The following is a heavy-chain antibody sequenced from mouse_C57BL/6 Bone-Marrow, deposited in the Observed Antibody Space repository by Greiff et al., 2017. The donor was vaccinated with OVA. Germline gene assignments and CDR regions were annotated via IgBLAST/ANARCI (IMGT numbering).Heavy chain of an antibody. D-gene: IGHD1-1*01. Sequence: VQLQQPGAELVKPGASVKLSCKASGYTFTSYWMHWVKQRPGQGLEWIGMIHPNSGSTNYNEKCKSKATLTVDKSSSTAYMQLSSLTSEDSAVYYCALYGSSYFIDYWGQGTTLTVSS. CDR3: ALYGSSYFIDY. V-gene: IGHV1-64*01. J-gene: IGHJ2*01. CDR2: IHPNSGST. CDR1: GYTFTSYW.